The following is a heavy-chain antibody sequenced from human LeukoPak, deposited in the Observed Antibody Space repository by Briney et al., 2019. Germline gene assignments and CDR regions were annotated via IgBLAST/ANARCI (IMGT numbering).Heavy chain of an antibody. V-gene: IGHV3-30*04. CDR3: ARDCGLGGSRDY. D-gene: IGHD1-26*01. Sequence: PGGSLRLSCAASGFTFSSYAMHWVRQAPGKGLEWVAVISYDGSNKYYADSVKGRFTISRDNSKNTLYLQMNSLRAEDTAVYYCARDCGLGGSRDYWGQGTLVTVSS. CDR2: ISYDGSNK. CDR1: GFTFSSYA. J-gene: IGHJ4*02.